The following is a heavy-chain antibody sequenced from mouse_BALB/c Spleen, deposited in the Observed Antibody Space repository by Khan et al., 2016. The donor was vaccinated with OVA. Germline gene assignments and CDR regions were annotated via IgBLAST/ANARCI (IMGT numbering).Heavy chain of an antibody. V-gene: IGHV1S81*02. D-gene: IGHD1-1*02. J-gene: IGHJ3*01. Sequence: QVQLKQSGAELVKPGASVRLSCKASGFTFTSYYLYWVKQRPGHGLEWIGDINPSNGGTNYNDNFKTKVTLTVDKSSSTVYMQLSSLTSEDSAVYYCTREEYGAFDYWGQGTLVTVSA. CDR3: TREEYGAFDY. CDR2: INPSNGGT. CDR1: GFTFTSYY.